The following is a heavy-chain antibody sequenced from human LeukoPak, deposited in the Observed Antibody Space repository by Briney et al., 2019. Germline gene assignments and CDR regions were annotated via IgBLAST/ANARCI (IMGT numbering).Heavy chain of an antibody. CDR3: ARRGLVRGVISAKGFDP. Sequence: SETLSLTCAVYGGSFSGYYWSWIRQPPGKGLEWIGEINHSGSTNYNPSLKSRVTISVDTSKNQFSLKLSSVTAADTAVYYCARRGLVRGVISAKGFDPWGQGTLVTVSS. CDR1: GGSFSGYY. J-gene: IGHJ5*02. CDR2: INHSGST. D-gene: IGHD3-10*01. V-gene: IGHV4-34*01.